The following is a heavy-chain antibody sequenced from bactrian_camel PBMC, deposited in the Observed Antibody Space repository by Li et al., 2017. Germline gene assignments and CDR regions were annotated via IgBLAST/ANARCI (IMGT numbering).Heavy chain of an antibody. CDR1: GHSFDDSD. Sequence: HVQLVESGGGSVQAGGSLRLSCTYSGHSFDDSDMGWYRQAPGEECELVSRISSDGIRNYADFGKGRFTVSRDFTKSTLSLEMNDLTAEDTAMYHCAARRGGTWCPTTRSLRTYNRADFEYLGQGTQVTVS. CDR2: ISSDGIR. D-gene: IGHD2*01. CDR3: AARRGGTWCPTTRSLRTYNRADFEY. V-gene: IGHV3S55*01. J-gene: IGHJ6*01.